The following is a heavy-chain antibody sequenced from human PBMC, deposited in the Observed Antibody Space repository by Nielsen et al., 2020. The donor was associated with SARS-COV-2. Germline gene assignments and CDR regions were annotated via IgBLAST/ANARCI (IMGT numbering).Heavy chain of an antibody. Sequence: GGSLRLSCAASGFTFDDYAMHWVRQAPGKGLEWVSGISWNSGSIGYADSVKGRFTISRDNAKNSLYLQMNSLRAEDTALYYCAKLVELDLAVAAHDAFDIWGQGTMVTVSS. CDR1: GFTFDDYA. J-gene: IGHJ3*02. CDR3: AKLVELDLAVAAHDAFDI. CDR2: ISWNSGSI. D-gene: IGHD6-19*01. V-gene: IGHV3-9*01.